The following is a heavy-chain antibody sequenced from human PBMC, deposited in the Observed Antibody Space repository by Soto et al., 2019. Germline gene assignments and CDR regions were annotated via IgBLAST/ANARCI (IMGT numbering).Heavy chain of an antibody. Sequence: EVPLVESGGGLVQPGRSLRLSCAASGFTFDDYAMHWVRQAPGKGLEWVSGISWNSGSIGYADSVKGRFTISRDNAKNSLYLQMNSLRAEDTALYYCAKDAQWDPYYFDYWGQGTLVTVSS. CDR3: AKDAQWDPYYFDY. D-gene: IGHD1-26*01. J-gene: IGHJ4*02. V-gene: IGHV3-9*01. CDR2: ISWNSGSI. CDR1: GFTFDDYA.